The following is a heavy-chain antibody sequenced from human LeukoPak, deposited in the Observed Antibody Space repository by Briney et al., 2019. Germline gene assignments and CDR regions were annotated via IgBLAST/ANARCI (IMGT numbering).Heavy chain of an antibody. Sequence: GGSLRLSCAASGFTFSSYSMNWVRQAPGKGPEWVSSISSSSSYIYYADSVKGRFTISRDNAKNSLYLQMNSLRAEDTAVYYCARDPIAVAIDYWGQGTLVTVSS. CDR2: ISSSSSYI. J-gene: IGHJ4*02. CDR3: ARDPIAVAIDY. CDR1: GFTFSSYS. V-gene: IGHV3-21*01. D-gene: IGHD6-19*01.